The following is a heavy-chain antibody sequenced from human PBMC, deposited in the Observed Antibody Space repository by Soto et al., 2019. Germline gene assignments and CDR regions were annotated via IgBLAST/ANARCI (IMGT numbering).Heavy chain of an antibody. V-gene: IGHV5-51*01. CDR2: IYPGDSDT. J-gene: IGHJ2*01. D-gene: IGHD2-15*01. Sequence: GESLKISCQGSGYSFNTYWIGWVRQMPGKGLEWMGIIYPGDSDTRYIPSFQGQVTISADKSISTASLQWSSLKASDTAIYYCARLGYCSGGSCYPELLGRGTLVTVSS. CDR1: GYSFNTYW. CDR3: ARLGYCSGGSCYPEL.